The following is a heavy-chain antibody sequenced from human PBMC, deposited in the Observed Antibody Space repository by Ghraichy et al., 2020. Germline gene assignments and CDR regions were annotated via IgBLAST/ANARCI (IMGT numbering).Heavy chain of an antibody. CDR2: ISYDGSNK. D-gene: IGHD3-10*01. J-gene: IGHJ4*02. CDR3: AREGGRFGELLCAFDY. V-gene: IGHV3-30*04. CDR1: GFTFSSYA. Sequence: GGSLRLSCAASGFTFSSYAMHWVRQAPGKGLEWVAVISYDGSNKYYADSVKGRFTISRDNSKNTLYLQMNSLRAEDTAVYYCAREGGRFGELLCAFDYWGQGTLVTVSS.